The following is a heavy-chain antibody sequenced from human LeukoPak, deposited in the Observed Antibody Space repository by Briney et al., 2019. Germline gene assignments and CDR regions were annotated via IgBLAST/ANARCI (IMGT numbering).Heavy chain of an antibody. J-gene: IGHJ5*02. Sequence: ASVKVSCKASGYTFTGHYIHWVRQAPGQGLEWMGWINPNSGGTNYEQKFQGWVIMTRDTSISTAYMELSSLRYDDTAVYYCARHMTTANNWLDPWGQGTLVTVSS. V-gene: IGHV1-2*04. CDR1: GYTFTGHY. CDR2: INPNSGGT. D-gene: IGHD4-17*01. CDR3: ARHMTTANNWLDP.